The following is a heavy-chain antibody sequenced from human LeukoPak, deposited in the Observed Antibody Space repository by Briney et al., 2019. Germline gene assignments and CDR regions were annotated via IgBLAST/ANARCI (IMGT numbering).Heavy chain of an antibody. J-gene: IGHJ5*02. CDR2: IYTSGST. V-gene: IGHV4-4*07. CDR1: GVSISSYY. D-gene: IGHD3-9*01. CDR3: ARVFDGWFDP. Sequence: SETLSLTCTVSGVSISSYYWNWIRQSAGKGLEWIGRIYTSGSTYYNPSLKSRVTISVDTSKNQFSLKLSSVTAADTAVYYCARVFDGWFDPWGQGTLVTVSS.